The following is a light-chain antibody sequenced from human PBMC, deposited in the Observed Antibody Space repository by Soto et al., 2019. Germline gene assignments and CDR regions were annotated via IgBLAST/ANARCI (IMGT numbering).Light chain of an antibody. V-gene: IGKV1-39*01. Sequence: DIQMTQSPSSLSAPVGDRVTITCRASQSISSYLNWYQQKPGKAPNLLIYAASSLQSGVPSRFSGSGSGTDFTLTISSLQPEDFATYYCQQSYSTPRTFGQGTKVEI. J-gene: IGKJ1*01. CDR3: QQSYSTPRT. CDR1: QSISSY. CDR2: AAS.